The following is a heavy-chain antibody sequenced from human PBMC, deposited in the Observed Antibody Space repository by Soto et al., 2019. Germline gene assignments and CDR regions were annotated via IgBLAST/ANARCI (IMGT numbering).Heavy chain of an antibody. CDR3: AHTRSSWWKYGIVG. V-gene: IGHV2-5*01. CDR1: GFSLSTSGGG. Sequence: SGPTLVNRTQTLSLTCTFSGFSLSTSGGGVGWIRQPPGNALEWLALGYWNDDKRYSPSLKKRLSITKATSKNQVVPTKTKMYPLDTATYDCAHTRSSWWKYGIVGWREGSTVTASP. J-gene: IGHJ6*01. CDR2: GYWNDDK. D-gene: IGHD6-13*01.